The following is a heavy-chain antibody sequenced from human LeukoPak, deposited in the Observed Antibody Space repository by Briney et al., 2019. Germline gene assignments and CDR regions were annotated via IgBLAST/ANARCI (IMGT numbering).Heavy chain of an antibody. J-gene: IGHJ4*02. CDR2: LYNTGNT. Sequence: PGGSLRLSCAASGFTVNSNYLSWVRQAPGKGLEWVSTLYNTGNTYYANSVKGRFSISRDNSKNTLFLQTNSLRAEDTAVYYCARLAAYCLLYFVDWGPLTLVTVSS. CDR3: ARLAAYCLLYFVD. V-gene: IGHV3-53*01. D-gene: IGHD2-21*01. CDR1: GFTVNSNY.